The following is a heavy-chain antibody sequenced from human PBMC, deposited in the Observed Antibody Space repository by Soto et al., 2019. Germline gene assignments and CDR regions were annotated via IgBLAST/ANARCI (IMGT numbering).Heavy chain of an antibody. CDR2: INPSGGST. V-gene: IGHV1-46*01. CDR3: ARTYCGGGSCSYGLDV. D-gene: IGHD2-15*01. Sequence: QVQLVQSGAEVKKPGTSVKVSCKASRYTFTTFYMHWVRQAPGQGLEWMGLINPSGGSTGYAQKFQGRVSMTRDTSTNTVYMELSSLRSEDTAVYYCARTYCGGGSCSYGLDVWGPGTTVTVSS. CDR1: RYTFTTFY. J-gene: IGHJ6*02.